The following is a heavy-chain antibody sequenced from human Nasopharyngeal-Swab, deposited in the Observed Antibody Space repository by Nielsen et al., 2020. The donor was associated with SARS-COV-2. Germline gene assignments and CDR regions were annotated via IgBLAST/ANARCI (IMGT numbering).Heavy chain of an antibody. CDR3: ARGAVRDFWSGYPPFDF. V-gene: IGHV3-49*03. CDR1: GFPFGDYA. J-gene: IGHJ4*02. Sequence: GASLTLSCTASGFPFGDYAMGRFSPAPGWGLEWVGFIRSKAYGGTLDYAASVKGRFTISSDDYKSIAYLQMNSLKTEDIFVYDCARGAVRDFWSGYPPFDFWGQGTLVTVFS. D-gene: IGHD3-3*01. CDR2: IRSKAYGGTL.